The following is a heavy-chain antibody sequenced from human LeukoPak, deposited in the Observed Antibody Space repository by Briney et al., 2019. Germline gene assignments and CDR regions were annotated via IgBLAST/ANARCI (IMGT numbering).Heavy chain of an antibody. CDR2: INHSGST. D-gene: IGHD3-22*01. V-gene: IGHV4-34*01. Sequence: SETLSLTCAVYGGSFSGYYWSWIRQPPGKGLEWIGEINHSGSTNYNPSLKSRVTISVDTSKNQFSLKLSSVTAADTAVYYCAKLARIGYYDSSGYYPYDWFDPWGQGTLVTVSS. J-gene: IGHJ5*02. CDR3: AKLARIGYYDSSGYYPYDWFDP. CDR1: GGSFSGYY.